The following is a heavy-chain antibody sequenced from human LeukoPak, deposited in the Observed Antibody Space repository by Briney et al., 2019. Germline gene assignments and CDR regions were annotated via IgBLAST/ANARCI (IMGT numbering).Heavy chain of an antibody. J-gene: IGHJ4*02. V-gene: IGHV4-59*01. CDR1: GVSISSYY. CDR2: IYYSGTT. D-gene: IGHD3-3*01. CDR3: ARPHYDFWSGYYY. Sequence: SGTLSLTCTVSGVSISSYYWNWIRQPPGKGLEWIGYIYYSGTTNYNPSLKSRVTISLDTSKNQFSLKLNSVTAADTAVYYCARPHYDFWSGYYYWGQGTLVTVSS.